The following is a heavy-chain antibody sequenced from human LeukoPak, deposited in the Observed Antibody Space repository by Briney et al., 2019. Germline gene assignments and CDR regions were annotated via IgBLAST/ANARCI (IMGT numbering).Heavy chain of an antibody. CDR1: GLTFSSCS. CDR3: AREQQWLDFDY. D-gene: IGHD6-19*01. J-gene: IGHJ4*02. V-gene: IGHV3-48*04. Sequence: GGSLRLSCAASGLTFSSCSMNWVRQAPGKGLEWVSYISSSSNTIYYADSVKGRFTISRDNAKNSLYLQMNSLRAEDTAVYYCAREQQWLDFDYWGQGTLVTVSS. CDR2: ISSSSNTI.